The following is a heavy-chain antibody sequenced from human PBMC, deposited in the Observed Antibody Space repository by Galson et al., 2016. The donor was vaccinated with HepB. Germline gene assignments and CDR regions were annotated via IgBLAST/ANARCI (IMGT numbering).Heavy chain of an antibody. Sequence: QVQLQESGPGLVKPSQTLSLTCTVSGGSIISGGYYWSWIRQHPGKGLEWIGYIYHSGSTSYNPSLKGRVTISLDTSKNQFSLKLSSVTVADTAVYDCAREEITWGQGALVTVSS. J-gene: IGHJ4*02. CDR1: GGSIISGGYY. V-gene: IGHV4-31*03. D-gene: IGHD1-14*01. CDR2: IYHSGST. CDR3: AREEIT.